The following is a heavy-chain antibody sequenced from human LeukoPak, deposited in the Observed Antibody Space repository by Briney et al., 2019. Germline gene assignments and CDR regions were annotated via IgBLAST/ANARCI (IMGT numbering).Heavy chain of an antibody. J-gene: IGHJ4*02. CDR3: AKSEVTTAYFDY. V-gene: IGHV3-30-3*02. D-gene: IGHD4-17*01. CDR1: GFTFSSYA. Sequence: GGSLRLSCAASGFTFSSYAMHWVRQAPGKGLEWVAVISYDGSNKYYADSVKGRFTTSRDNSKNTLYLQMNSLRAEDTAVYYCAKSEVTTAYFDYWGQGTLVTVSS. CDR2: ISYDGSNK.